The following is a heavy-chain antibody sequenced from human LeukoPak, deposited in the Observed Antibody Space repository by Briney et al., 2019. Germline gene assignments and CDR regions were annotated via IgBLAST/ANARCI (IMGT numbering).Heavy chain of an antibody. CDR1: GYTLTELS. Sequence: ASVKVSCKVSGYTLTELSMHWVRQAPGKGLEWMGGFGPEDGEAIYAQKFQGRVTMTEDTSTDTAYMELSSLRSEDTAVYYCATDRDSRAAGGFDYWGQGTLVTVSS. D-gene: IGHD6-13*01. V-gene: IGHV1-24*01. J-gene: IGHJ4*02. CDR2: FGPEDGEA. CDR3: ATDRDSRAAGGFDY.